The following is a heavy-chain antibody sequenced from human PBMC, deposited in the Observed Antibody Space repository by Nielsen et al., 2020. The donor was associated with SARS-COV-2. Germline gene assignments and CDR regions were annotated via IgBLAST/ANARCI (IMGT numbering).Heavy chain of an antibody. V-gene: IGHV3-30-3*01. Sequence: GESLKISCAASGFTFSSYAMSWVRQAPGKGLEWVAVISYDGSNKYYADSVKGRFTISRDNSKNTLYLQMNSLRAEDTAVYYCARARGGSYHYGMDVWGQGTTVTVSS. CDR2: ISYDGSNK. CDR1: GFTFSSYA. CDR3: ARARGGSYHYGMDV. J-gene: IGHJ6*02. D-gene: IGHD1-26*01.